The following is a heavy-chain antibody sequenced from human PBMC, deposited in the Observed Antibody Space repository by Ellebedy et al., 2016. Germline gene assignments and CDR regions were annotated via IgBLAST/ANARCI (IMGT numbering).Heavy chain of an antibody. D-gene: IGHD3-10*01. J-gene: IGHJ4*02. CDR2: FDPEDGET. V-gene: IGHV1-24*01. CDR1: GYTLTELS. CDR3: ATGGDYYGSGSIFDY. Sequence: ASVKVSCKVSGYTLTELSMHWVRQAPGKGLGWMGGFDPEDGETIYAQKFQGRVTMTEDTSTDTAYMELSSLRSEDTAVYYCATGGDYYGSGSIFDYWGQGTLVTVSS.